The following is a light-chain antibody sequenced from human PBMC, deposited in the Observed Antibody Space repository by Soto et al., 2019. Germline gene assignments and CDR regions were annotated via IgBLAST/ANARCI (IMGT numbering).Light chain of an antibody. CDR1: SSDVGDYNY. CDR2: EVS. V-gene: IGLV2-8*01. CDR3: SSYAGSNNWV. Sequence: QSALTQPPSASGSPGQSVTISCTGTSSDVGDYNYVSWYQQHPGKAPKLMIYEVSNRPSGVPDRFSGSKSVNTAFLTVSGLQAEDEADYYCSSYAGSNNWVFGGGTKLTVL. J-gene: IGLJ3*02.